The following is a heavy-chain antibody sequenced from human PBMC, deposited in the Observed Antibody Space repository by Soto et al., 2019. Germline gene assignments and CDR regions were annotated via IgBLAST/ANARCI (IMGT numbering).Heavy chain of an antibody. V-gene: IGHV3-15*01. CDR2: IKSKTDGGTT. Sequence: VGSLRLSCVASGFTFNNAWMNWVRQAPGKGLEWVGRIKSKTDGGTTDYAALVKGRFTISRDDSKTTLYLQMNGLKTEDTAVYYCTTAENYYDSSSFDYWGQGTLVTVSS. CDR1: GFTFNNAW. CDR3: TTAENYYDSSSFDY. J-gene: IGHJ4*02. D-gene: IGHD3-22*01.